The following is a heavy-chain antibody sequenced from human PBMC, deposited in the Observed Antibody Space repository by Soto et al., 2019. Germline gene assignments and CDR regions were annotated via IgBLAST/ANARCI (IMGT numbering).Heavy chain of an antibody. V-gene: IGHV3-23*01. J-gene: IGHJ4*01. CDR2: ISGSGGST. CDR3: ANLYSSPPKPVAY. CDR1: GLTFSSYA. D-gene: IGHD6-13*01. Sequence: PGGSLRLSCAASGLTFSSYAMSWVRQAPGKGLEWVSAISGSGGSTYYADSVKGRCTISRDNSKNTLYLQMNSLRAEDTAVYYCANLYSSPPKPVAYRGRGTLVIVSS.